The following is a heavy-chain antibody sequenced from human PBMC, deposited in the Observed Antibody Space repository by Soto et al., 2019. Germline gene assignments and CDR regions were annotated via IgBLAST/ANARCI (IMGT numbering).Heavy chain of an antibody. D-gene: IGHD2-15*01. V-gene: IGHV3-48*02. CDR1: GFTFSDYP. Sequence: QLVESGGGLVQPGGSLRLSCAASGFTFSDYPMNWVRQAPGKGLEWVSSIRTISSAIYFADSVRGRFIISRDNARNSLYLQMTSLRDEDTAVYYCARETPSFDSWGQGTLVTLS. CDR3: ARETPSFDS. CDR2: IRTISSAI. J-gene: IGHJ4*02.